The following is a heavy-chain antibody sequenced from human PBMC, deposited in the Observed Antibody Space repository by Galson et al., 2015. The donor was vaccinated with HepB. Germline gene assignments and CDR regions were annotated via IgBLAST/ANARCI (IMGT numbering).Heavy chain of an antibody. CDR2: ISYDGSNK. J-gene: IGHJ3*02. CDR1: GFTFSSYG. V-gene: IGHV3-30*18. CDR3: AKGEGLTGYGPDAFDI. Sequence: SLRLSCAASGFTFSSYGMHWVRQAPGKGLEWVAVISYDGSNKYYADSVKGRFTISRDNSKNTLYLQTNSLRAEDTAVYYCAKGEGLTGYGPDAFDIWGQGTVVTVSS. D-gene: IGHD3-9*01.